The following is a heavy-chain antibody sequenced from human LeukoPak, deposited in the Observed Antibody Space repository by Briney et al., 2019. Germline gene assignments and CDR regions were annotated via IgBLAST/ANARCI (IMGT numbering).Heavy chain of an antibody. D-gene: IGHD6-13*01. CDR1: GFTFSSYA. Sequence: GGSLRLSCADSGFTFSSYAMSWVRQSPGKGLEWVSAISGSGGSTYYADSVKGRFTISRDNSKNTLYLQMNSLRAEDTAVYYCAKGVAAGTLKYYYMDVWGKGTTVTVSS. J-gene: IGHJ6*03. V-gene: IGHV3-23*01. CDR3: AKGVAAGTLKYYYMDV. CDR2: ISGSGGST.